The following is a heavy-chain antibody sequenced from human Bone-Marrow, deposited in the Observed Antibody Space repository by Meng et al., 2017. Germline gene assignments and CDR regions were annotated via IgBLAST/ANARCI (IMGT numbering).Heavy chain of an antibody. Sequence: GESLKISCAASGFTFSSYSMNWVRQAPGKGLEWVSSISSSSSYIYYADSVKGRFTISRDNAKNSLYLQMNSLRAEDTAVYYCARDATYSSSWWGELIVDPHFDYWGQGTLVTVSS. V-gene: IGHV3-21*01. D-gene: IGHD6-13*01. J-gene: IGHJ4*02. CDR2: ISSSSSYI. CDR1: GFTFSSYS. CDR3: ARDATYSSSWWGELIVDPHFDY.